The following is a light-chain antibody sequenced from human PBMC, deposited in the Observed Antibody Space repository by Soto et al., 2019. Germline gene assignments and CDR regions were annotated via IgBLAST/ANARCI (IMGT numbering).Light chain of an antibody. CDR1: QSVSSN. CDR3: QQFGVSPT. J-gene: IGKJ4*01. V-gene: IGKV3-15*01. Sequence: EILITQSPATLSVSPGERATVSCRASQSVSSNLAWYQQKPGQAPRLLIYGASTRATGIPARFSGSGSGTDFTLTISKLEPEDFAVYYCQQFGVSPTFGGGTKVDI. CDR2: GAS.